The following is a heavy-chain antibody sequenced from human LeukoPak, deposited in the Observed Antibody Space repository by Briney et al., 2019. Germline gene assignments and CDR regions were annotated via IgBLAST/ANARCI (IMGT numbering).Heavy chain of an antibody. CDR2: INSDGSIR. Sequence: SGGSLRLSCAASGFTFSSYWMHWVRQAPGKGLVWVSRINSDGSIRNYVDSVKGRFTISRDTSKNTLYLHMNSLRTEDTAVYYCAKIEGKYQLANVPDHWGQGTLVTVSS. CDR1: GFTFSSYW. J-gene: IGHJ4*02. V-gene: IGHV3-74*01. CDR3: AKIEGKYQLANVPDH. D-gene: IGHD2-2*01.